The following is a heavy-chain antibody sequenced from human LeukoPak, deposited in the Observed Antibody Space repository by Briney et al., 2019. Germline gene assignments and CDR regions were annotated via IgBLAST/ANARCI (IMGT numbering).Heavy chain of an antibody. D-gene: IGHD6-19*01. V-gene: IGHV1-18*01. CDR2: ISAYNGNT. CDR1: GYTFTSYG. Sequence: ASVKVSCKASGYTFTSYGISWVRQAPGQGLERVGWISAYNGNTNYAQKLQGRVTMTTDTSTSTAYMELRSLRSDDTAVYYCAVTLRGYSSGWYQDLYDYWGQGTLVTVSS. J-gene: IGHJ4*02. CDR3: AVTLRGYSSGWYQDLYDY.